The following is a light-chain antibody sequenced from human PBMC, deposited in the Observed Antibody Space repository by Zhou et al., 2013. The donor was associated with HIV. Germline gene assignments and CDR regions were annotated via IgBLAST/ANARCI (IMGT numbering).Light chain of an antibody. V-gene: IGKV1-5*03. CDR3: LHDNNYPRT. CDR2: KAS. CDR1: QSISTW. Sequence: DIQMTQSPSTLSASVGDRVTITCRASQSISTWVAWYQQKPGKVPKLLIYKASNLENGVPSRFSGSGSGTDFTLTISSLQPEDFATYYCLHDNNYPRTFGQGTRLEIK. J-gene: IGKJ2*01.